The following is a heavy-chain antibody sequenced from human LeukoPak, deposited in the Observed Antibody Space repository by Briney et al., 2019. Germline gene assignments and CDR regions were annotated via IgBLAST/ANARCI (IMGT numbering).Heavy chain of an antibody. CDR1: GYTLTELS. J-gene: IGHJ4*02. Sequence: ASVKVSCKVSGYTLTELSMHWVRQAPGQGLEWMGWINPNSGGTNYAQKFQGSVTMTRDTSINTAYMELSSLRSEDTAVYYCARGAGSYLAWDYFDYWGQGTLVTVSS. V-gene: IGHV1-2*02. CDR2: INPNSGGT. CDR3: ARGAGSYLAWDYFDY. D-gene: IGHD1-26*01.